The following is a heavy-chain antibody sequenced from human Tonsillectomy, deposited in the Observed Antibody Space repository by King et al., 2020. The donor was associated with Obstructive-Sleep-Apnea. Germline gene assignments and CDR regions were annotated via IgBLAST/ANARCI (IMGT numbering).Heavy chain of an antibody. D-gene: IGHD4-17*01. CDR3: ARGRYNHGEFAY. Sequence: VQLVQSGGGLVQPGGSLRLSCAASGFIFTNYGMSWVRQAPGKGLVWISTISGTGGTTYYADSVRGRVSISRDNARDTLDLQMNSLRNEDTAVYYCARGRYNHGEFAYWGQGILVAVSS. J-gene: IGHJ4*02. CDR2: ISGTGGTT. V-gene: IGHV3-23*04. CDR1: GFIFTNYG.